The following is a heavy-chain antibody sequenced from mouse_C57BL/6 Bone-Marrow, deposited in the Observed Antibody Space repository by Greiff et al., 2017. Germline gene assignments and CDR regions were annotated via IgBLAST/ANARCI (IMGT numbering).Heavy chain of an antibody. CDR2: ISSGSSTI. CDR1: GFTFSDYG. D-gene: IGHD1-2*01. J-gene: IGHJ2*01. Sequence: EVKLMESGGGLVKPGGSLKLSCAASGFTFSDYGMHWVRQAPEKGLEWVAYISSGSSTIYYADTVKGRFTISRDNAKNTLFLQMTSLRSEDTAMYYCARVNYGGDFDYWGQGTTLTVSS. V-gene: IGHV5-17*01. CDR3: ARVNYGGDFDY.